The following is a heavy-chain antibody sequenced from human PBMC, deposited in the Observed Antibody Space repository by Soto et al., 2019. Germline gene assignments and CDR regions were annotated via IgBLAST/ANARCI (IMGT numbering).Heavy chain of an antibody. D-gene: IGHD3-10*01. J-gene: IGHJ6*02. CDR2: IRSKANNYAT. CDR3: TRHSGFSGHYGMDV. Sequence: EVQLEESGGGLVQPGGSLKLSCAASGFRFSGSAMHWVRQASGKGLEWVGRIRSKANNYATAYAASVEGRFTISRDDSKNTAYLQMNSLKTEDTAVYYCTRHSGFSGHYGMDVWGQGTTVTVSS. CDR1: GFRFSGSA. V-gene: IGHV3-73*02.